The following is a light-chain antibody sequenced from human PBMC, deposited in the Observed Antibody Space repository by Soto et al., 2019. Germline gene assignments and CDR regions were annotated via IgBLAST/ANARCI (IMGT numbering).Light chain of an antibody. Sequence: DIQMTLSPSSVSASVGARVTITCRSSQGIGSWLAWSQQKPGNAPKILIYAASSLQSGVPATFSDSQSRTEFTLAVNSLQTEDVANYYCHQANSFPWTLDQGTKVE. J-gene: IGKJ1*01. CDR3: HQANSFPWT. CDR1: QGIGSW. V-gene: IGKV1-12*01. CDR2: AAS.